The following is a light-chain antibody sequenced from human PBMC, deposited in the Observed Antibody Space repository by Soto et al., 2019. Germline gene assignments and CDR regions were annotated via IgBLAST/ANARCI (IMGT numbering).Light chain of an antibody. CDR2: EVS. J-gene: IGLJ3*02. Sequence: QSAPTQPPSASGSPGQSVTISCTGTSSDIGAYNYVSWYQQHPGKAPKLMIHEVSKRPSGVPDRFSGSKSGNTASLTVSGLHADDHSDYYSISYPFSNDLLVFPAGTKLTVL. V-gene: IGLV2-8*01. CDR3: ISYPFSNDLLV. CDR1: SSDIGAYNY.